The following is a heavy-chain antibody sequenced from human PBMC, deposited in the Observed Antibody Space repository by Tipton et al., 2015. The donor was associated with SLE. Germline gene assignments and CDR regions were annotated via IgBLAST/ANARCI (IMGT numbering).Heavy chain of an antibody. CDR3: ARDIPQLRITMVSAFDY. J-gene: IGHJ4*02. D-gene: IGHD3-10*01. V-gene: IGHV3-48*01. Sequence: GSLRLSCAASGFTFSSYSMNWVRQAPGKGLEWVSYISSSSGTIYYTDSVKGRFTISRDNAKNSLYLQMNSLRAEDTAVYYCARDIPQLRITMVSAFDYWGQGTLLTVSS. CDR2: ISSSSGTI. CDR1: GFTFSSYS.